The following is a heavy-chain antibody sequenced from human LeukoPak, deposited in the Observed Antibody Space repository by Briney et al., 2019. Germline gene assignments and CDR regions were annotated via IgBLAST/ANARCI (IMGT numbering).Heavy chain of an antibody. D-gene: IGHD3-9*01. CDR3: ARHDYDILTGYPLFDY. V-gene: IGHV3-11*01. CDR1: GFTFSDYY. CDR2: ISSSGSTI. Sequence: SGGSLRLSCAASGFTFSDYYMSWIRQAPGKGLEWVSYISSSGSTIYYADSVKGRFTISRDNAKNSLYLQMNSLRAEDTAVYYCARHDYDILTGYPLFDYWGQGTLVTVSS. J-gene: IGHJ4*02.